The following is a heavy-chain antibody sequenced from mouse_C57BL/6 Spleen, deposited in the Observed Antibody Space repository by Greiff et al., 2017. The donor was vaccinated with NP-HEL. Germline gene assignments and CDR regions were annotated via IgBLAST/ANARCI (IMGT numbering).Heavy chain of an antibody. Sequence: QVTLKESGPGILQSSQTLSLTCSFSGFSLSTSGMGVSWIRQPSGKGLEWLAHTYWDDDKRYNPSLKSRLTISKDTSRNQVFLKITSVDTADTSTYYCARIYYYGSSPYWYFDVWGTGTTVTVSS. CDR1: GFSLSTSGMG. V-gene: IGHV8-12*01. D-gene: IGHD1-1*01. CDR2: TYWDDDK. J-gene: IGHJ1*03. CDR3: ARIYYYGSSPYWYFDV.